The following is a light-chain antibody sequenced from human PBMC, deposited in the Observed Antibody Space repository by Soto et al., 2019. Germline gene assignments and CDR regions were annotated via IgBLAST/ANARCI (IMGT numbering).Light chain of an antibody. J-gene: IGLJ3*02. CDR1: SSDIGAYNY. Sequence: QSALTQPASVSGSPGQSITISCTGTSSDIGAYNYVSWYQQHPGKAPKLIIFDVSDRPSGVSDRFSGSKSGNTASLTISGLQPEDEAAYFCSSYTSSLIPVFGGGTKVTVL. CDR2: DVS. CDR3: SSYTSSLIPV. V-gene: IGLV2-14*03.